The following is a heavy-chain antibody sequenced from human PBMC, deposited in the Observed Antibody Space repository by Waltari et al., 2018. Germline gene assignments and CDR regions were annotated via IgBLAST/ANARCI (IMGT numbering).Heavy chain of an antibody. CDR3: ARAELAAALIDY. D-gene: IGHD6-13*01. Sequence: QVQLQESGPGLVKPSETLSLTCTVSGGSLSNYYGAWSRQPPGKGLEWTGYIYYSGSTNYNPSLKSRVTISVDTSKNQFSLKLSSVTAADTAVYYCARAELAAALIDYWGQGTLVTVSS. J-gene: IGHJ4*02. CDR2: IYYSGST. CDR1: GGSLSNYY. V-gene: IGHV4-59*01.